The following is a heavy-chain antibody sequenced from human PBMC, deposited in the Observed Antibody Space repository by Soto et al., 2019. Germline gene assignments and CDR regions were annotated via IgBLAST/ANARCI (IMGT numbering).Heavy chain of an antibody. Sequence: QVQLVQSGAEVKKPGSSVKLSCKASGGPFSSYHISWVRQAPGQGLEWVGRIIPILGRANNAQHFQGRVTITADTSTNTAYMELSSLTSEDTAVYYCAKVAGTTSSSWFDPWGHGTLVTVSS. CDR3: AKVAGTTSSSWFDP. J-gene: IGHJ5*02. V-gene: IGHV1-69*08. D-gene: IGHD2-2*01. CDR1: GGPFSSYH. CDR2: IIPILGRA.